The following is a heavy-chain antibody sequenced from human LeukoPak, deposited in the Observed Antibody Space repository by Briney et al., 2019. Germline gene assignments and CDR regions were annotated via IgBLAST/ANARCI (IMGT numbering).Heavy chain of an antibody. CDR3: ARLLDNDSSGDPDTFDV. V-gene: IGHV4-59*11. D-gene: IGHD3-22*01. CDR2: VSYTGRT. Sequence: LETLSLTCTVSGGSLSGHYWSWIRQPPGKRLEWIGYVSYTGRTKYNPSLQSRVTISIDTSKSQFSLKLTSVTSADTAVYSCARLLDNDSSGDPDTFDVWGQGTTVIVSS. CDR1: GGSLSGHY. J-gene: IGHJ3*01.